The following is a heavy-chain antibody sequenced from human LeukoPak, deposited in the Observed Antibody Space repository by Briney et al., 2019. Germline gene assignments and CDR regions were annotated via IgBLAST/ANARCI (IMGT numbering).Heavy chain of an antibody. D-gene: IGHD4-17*01. J-gene: IGHJ4*02. V-gene: IGHV4-39*01. CDR3: ARKDYGDFYFDY. CDR1: GSSIRSSSYY. CDR2: IYYSGST. Sequence: PSETLSLTCSVSGSSIRSSSYYWDWIRQPPGKGPEWIGSIYYSGSTYYNPSLKSRVTISVDTSKNQFSLKLSSVTAADTAVYYCARKDYGDFYFDYWGQGTLVTVSS.